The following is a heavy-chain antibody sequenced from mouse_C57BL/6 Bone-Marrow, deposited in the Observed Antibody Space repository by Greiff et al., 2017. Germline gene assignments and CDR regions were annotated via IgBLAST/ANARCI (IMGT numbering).Heavy chain of an antibody. CDR1: GYPFTGYW. J-gene: IGHJ3*01. D-gene: IGHD2-3*01. CDR2: ILPGSGCT. CDR3: ARGEWLLRFAY. V-gene: IGHV1-9*01. Sequence: VKLQQSGAELMKPGASVKLSCKATGYPFTGYWIEWVKQRPGHGLEWIGEILPGSGCTNYNEKFKGKDTFTADTSSNTAYMQLSSLTTEDSAIYDCARGEWLLRFAYWGQGTLVTVSA.